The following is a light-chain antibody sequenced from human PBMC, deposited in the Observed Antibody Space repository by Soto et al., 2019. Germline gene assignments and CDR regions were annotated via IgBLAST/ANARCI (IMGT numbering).Light chain of an antibody. CDR1: QDVYTF. V-gene: IGKV1-27*01. Sequence: VQMTQSPSSLSASVGDRVTITCRASQDVYTFLAWYRQRPGRAPELLIYDASTLQASVPSRFSGDGFGTHFILTISSLQPEDVATYYCQHYNKAPWTFGQGTKV. J-gene: IGKJ1*01. CDR2: DAS. CDR3: QHYNKAPWT.